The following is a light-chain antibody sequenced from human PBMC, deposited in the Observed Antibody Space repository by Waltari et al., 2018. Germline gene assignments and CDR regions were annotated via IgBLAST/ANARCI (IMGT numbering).Light chain of an antibody. CDR1: QSVRND. J-gene: IGKJ2*01. V-gene: IGKV3-11*01. Sequence: EIVLTQSPATLSLSPGDRATLSCRASQSVRNDLAWYRQKPGQAPRLLIYDASERAPGIPARFSGSGSGTDFTLTISSLEPDDFAVYYCQHRHNWPPTFTFGQGTKLEVK. CDR3: QHRHNWPPTFT. CDR2: DAS.